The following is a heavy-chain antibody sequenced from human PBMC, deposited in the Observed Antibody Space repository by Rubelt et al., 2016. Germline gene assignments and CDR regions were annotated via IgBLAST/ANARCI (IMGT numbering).Heavy chain of an antibody. D-gene: IGHD3-3*01. CDR1: GCSLSTSGVG. Sequence: QITLQESGPTLVKPTQTLTLTCTFSGCSLSTSGVGVGWIRQPPGKALEWLALIYWADDKRYSPSLKSRLTITKDTSKNQVVLTMTNMDPVDTATYYCAHRLEHYDFWSGPLFDYWGQGTLVTVSS. J-gene: IGHJ4*02. V-gene: IGHV2-5*02. CDR3: AHRLEHYDFWSGPLFDY. CDR2: IYWADDK.